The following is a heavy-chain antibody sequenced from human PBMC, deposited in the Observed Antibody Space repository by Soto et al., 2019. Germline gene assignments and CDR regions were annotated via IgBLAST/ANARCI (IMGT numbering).Heavy chain of an antibody. CDR2: INHSGST. Sequence: SETLSLTCAVYGGSFSGYYWSWIRQPPGKGLEWIGEINHSGSTNYNPSLKSRVTISVDTSKNQFSLKLSSVTAADTAVYYCARGGHSSLGKFDYWGQGXLVTVYS. CDR3: ARGGHSSLGKFDY. CDR1: GGSFSGYY. D-gene: IGHD6-13*01. J-gene: IGHJ4*02. V-gene: IGHV4-34*01.